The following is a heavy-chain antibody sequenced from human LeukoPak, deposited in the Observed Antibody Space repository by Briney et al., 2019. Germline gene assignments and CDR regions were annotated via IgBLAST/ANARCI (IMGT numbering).Heavy chain of an antibody. CDR2: ITSDGSST. D-gene: IGHD3-22*01. Sequence: GGSLRLSCAASGFTFSTYWMHWVRQAPGKGLVWVSRITSDGSSTSYADSVKGRFTISRDNAKNTLYLQMNSLRAEDTAVYYCARMIARDWFDPWGQGTPVTVSS. V-gene: IGHV3-74*01. J-gene: IGHJ5*02. CDR3: ARMIARDWFDP. CDR1: GFTFSTYW.